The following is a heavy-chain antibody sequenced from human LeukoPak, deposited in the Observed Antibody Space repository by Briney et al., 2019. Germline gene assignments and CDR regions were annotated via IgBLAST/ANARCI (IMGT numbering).Heavy chain of an antibody. Sequence: GGSLRLSCAASGLTVSSNYMSWVRQAPGKGLEWVSVICSGGSRYYADSVKGRFTISRDNSKNTLYLQMNSLRAEDTAVYYCARSWAVVSPLDYWGQGTLVTVSS. J-gene: IGHJ4*02. CDR1: GLTVSSNY. CDR2: ICSGGSR. V-gene: IGHV3-53*01. D-gene: IGHD4-23*01. CDR3: ARSWAVVSPLDY.